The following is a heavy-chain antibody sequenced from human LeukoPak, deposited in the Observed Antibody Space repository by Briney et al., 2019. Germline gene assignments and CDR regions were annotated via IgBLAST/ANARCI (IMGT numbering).Heavy chain of an antibody. CDR1: GGSISSYY. D-gene: IGHD6-19*01. CDR2: IYYSGST. V-gene: IGHV4-59*01. J-gene: IGHJ4*02. Sequence: SETLSLTCTVSGGSISSYYWSWIRKPPGKGQDWIAYIYYSGSTNYNPSLKSRVTILVDTSKNQLSLKLSSVTAADTAVYYCARAGSGWSFDYWGQGTLVTVSS. CDR3: ARAGSGWSFDY.